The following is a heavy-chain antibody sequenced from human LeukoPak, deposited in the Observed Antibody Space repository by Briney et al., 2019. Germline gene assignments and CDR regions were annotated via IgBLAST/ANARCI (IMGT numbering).Heavy chain of an antibody. CDR2: INHSGST. CDR1: GGSISSGSYY. V-gene: IGHV4-39*01. J-gene: IGHJ4*02. Sequence: KTSETLSLTCTVSGGSISSGSYYWSWIRQPPGKGLEWIGEINHSGSTNYNPSLKSRVTISVDTSKNQFSLKLSSVTAADTAVYYCARHAFRRGITMVRGVNAPDYWGQGTLVTVSS. CDR3: ARHAFRRGITMVRGVNAPDY. D-gene: IGHD3-10*01.